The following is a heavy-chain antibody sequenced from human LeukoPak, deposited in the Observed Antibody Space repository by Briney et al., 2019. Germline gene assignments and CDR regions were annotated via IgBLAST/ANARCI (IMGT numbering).Heavy chain of an antibody. V-gene: IGHV4-34*01. D-gene: IGHD3-10*01. CDR3: ARGIYYGSGSYFFDY. CDR2: INHSGST. J-gene: IGHJ4*02. CDR1: GGSFSGYY. Sequence: SETLSLTCAVYGGSFSGYYWSWIRQPPGKGLEWIGEINHSGSTNYNPSLKSRVTILVDTSKNQFSLKLSSVTAADTAVYYCARGIYYGSGSYFFDYWGQGTLVTVSS.